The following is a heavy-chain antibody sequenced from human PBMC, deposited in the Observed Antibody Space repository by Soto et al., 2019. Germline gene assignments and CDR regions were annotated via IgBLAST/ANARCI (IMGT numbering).Heavy chain of an antibody. CDR3: ASHIAAVGGLDY. D-gene: IGHD6-13*01. CDR1: GYTFTSYA. CDR2: INAGNGNT. J-gene: IGHJ4*02. V-gene: IGHV1-3*01. Sequence: QVQLVQSGAEVKKPGASVKVSCKASGYTFTSYAMHWVRQAPGQRLEWMGWINAGNGNTKYLQKFQGRVTITRDTSASTAYMELSSLRSEDTAVYYYASHIAAVGGLDYWGQGPLVTVSS.